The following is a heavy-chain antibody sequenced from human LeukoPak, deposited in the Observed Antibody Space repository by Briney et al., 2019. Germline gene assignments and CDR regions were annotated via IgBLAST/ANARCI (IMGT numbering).Heavy chain of an antibody. J-gene: IGHJ4*02. D-gene: IGHD4-17*01. CDR3: ARDDRPSVKHGDWADY. V-gene: IGHV1-18*04. CDR1: GYTFTSYG. Sequence: ASVKVSCKASGYTFTSYGISWVRQAPGQGLXXXXXXSAYNGNTNYAQKLQGRVTMTTDTSTSTAYMELRSLRSDDTAVYYCARDDRPSVKHGDWADYWGQGTLVTVSS. CDR2: XSAYNGNT.